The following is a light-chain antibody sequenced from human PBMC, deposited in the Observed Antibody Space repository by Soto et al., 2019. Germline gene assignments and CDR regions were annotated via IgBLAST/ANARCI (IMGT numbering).Light chain of an antibody. Sequence: DIQMTQSPSTLSASVGERVTITCRASQNINRRLAWYQQKQGKAPNLXIYDASSLESGVPARFSGGGSGTEFTLTISSLQPDDVSTYYCQQYNNYTWTFGQGTKVDIK. CDR1: QNINRR. J-gene: IGKJ1*01. V-gene: IGKV1-5*01. CDR3: QQYNNYTWT. CDR2: DAS.